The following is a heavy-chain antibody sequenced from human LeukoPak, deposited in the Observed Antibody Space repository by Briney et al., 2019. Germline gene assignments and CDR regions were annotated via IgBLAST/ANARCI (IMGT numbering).Heavy chain of an antibody. CDR3: ARGRYCSGGSCYRRYYFDY. V-gene: IGHV1-8*03. CDR2: MNPNSGNT. Sequence: ASVKVSCKASGYTFTSYDINWVRQATGQELEWMGWMNPNSGNTGYAQKFQGRVTITRNTSISTAYMELSSLRSEDTAVYYCARGRYCSGGSCYRRYYFDYWGQGTLVTVSS. D-gene: IGHD2-15*01. J-gene: IGHJ4*02. CDR1: GYTFTSYD.